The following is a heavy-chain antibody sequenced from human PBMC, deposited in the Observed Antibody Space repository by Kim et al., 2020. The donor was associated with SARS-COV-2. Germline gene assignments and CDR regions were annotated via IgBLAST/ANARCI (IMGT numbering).Heavy chain of an antibody. CDR3: ARAGLRITMVRGVYYFDY. CDR1: GGSISSSNW. CDR2: IYHSGST. D-gene: IGHD3-10*01. J-gene: IGHJ4*02. Sequence: SETLSLTCAVSGGSISSSNWWSWVRQPPGKGLEWIGEIYHSGSTNYNPYLKSRITISVDKSKNQFSLKLSSVTAADTAVYYCARAGLRITMVRGVYYFDYWGQGTLVTVSS. V-gene: IGHV4-4*02.